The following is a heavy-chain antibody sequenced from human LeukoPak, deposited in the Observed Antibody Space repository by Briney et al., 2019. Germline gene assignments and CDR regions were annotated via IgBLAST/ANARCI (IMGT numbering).Heavy chain of an antibody. CDR3: ASTVMVRRRYFDY. Sequence: PSETLSLTCTVSGGSISSYYWSWIRQPPGKGLEWIGYIYYSGSTNYNPSLKSRVTISVDTSKNQFSLKLSSVTAADTAVYYCASTVMVRRRYFDYWGQGTLVTVSS. CDR2: IYYSGST. V-gene: IGHV4-59*01. D-gene: IGHD3-10*01. CDR1: GGSISSYY. J-gene: IGHJ4*02.